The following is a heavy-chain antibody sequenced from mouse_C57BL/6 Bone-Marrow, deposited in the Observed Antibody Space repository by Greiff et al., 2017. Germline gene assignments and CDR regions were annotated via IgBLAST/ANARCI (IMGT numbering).Heavy chain of an antibody. J-gene: IGHJ2*01. CDR2: MDPSNGNT. CDR3: ASGWLRRV. V-gene: IGHV1-50*01. Sequence: QVQLQQPGAELVKPGASVKLSCKASGYTFPSYWMHWVNQRPGQGLEWIGKMDPSNGNTNYNQKFKGKATLAVDTSSSAAYLQRSSLTAEDAAVYYCASGWLRRVWGQGTTLTVSS. CDR1: GYTFPSYW. D-gene: IGHD2-2*01.